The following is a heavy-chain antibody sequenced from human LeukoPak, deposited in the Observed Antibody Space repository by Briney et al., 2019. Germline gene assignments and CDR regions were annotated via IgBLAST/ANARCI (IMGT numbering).Heavy chain of an antibody. CDR3: ARFSSGWDPPSFDY. CDR1: GYTFTSYG. D-gene: IGHD6-19*01. CDR2: ISAYNGNT. J-gene: IGHJ4*02. V-gene: IGHV1-18*01. Sequence: ASVKVSCKASGYTFTSYGINWVRQAPGQGLEWMGWISAYNGNTNYAQKLQGRVTMTTDTSTSTAYMELRSLRSDDTAVYYCARFSSGWDPPSFDYWGQGTLVTVSS.